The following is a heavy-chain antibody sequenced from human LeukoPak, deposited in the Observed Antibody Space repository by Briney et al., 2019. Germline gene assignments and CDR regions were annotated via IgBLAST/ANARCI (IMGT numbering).Heavy chain of an antibody. D-gene: IGHD4-23*01. CDR3: ARFYGGNEFDY. V-gene: IGHV1-3*01. CDR2: INAGNGNT. J-gene: IGHJ4*02. CDR1: GYTFTSYA. Sequence: ASVKVSCKASGYTFTSYAMHWVRQAPGQRLEWMGWINAGNGNTKYSQKFQGRVTITRDTSTSTAYMELRSLRSDDTAVYYCARFYGGNEFDYWGQGTLVTVSS.